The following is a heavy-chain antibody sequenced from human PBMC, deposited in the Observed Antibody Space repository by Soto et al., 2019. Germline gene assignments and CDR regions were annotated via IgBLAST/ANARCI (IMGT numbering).Heavy chain of an antibody. D-gene: IGHD6-13*01. CDR1: VLTFSRYA. V-gene: IGHV3-23*01. J-gene: IGHJ5*02. CDR3: AKDLEYSSSWYWFDT. CDR2: IGGSGVDT. Sequence: EVQLLESGGGLGQPGGSLRLSCAASVLTFSRYAMSWVRQAPGKGLEWVSVIGGSGVDTYYAESVKGRFTISRDNSKKTLYLQMNSLRAEDTATYYCAKDLEYSSSWYWFDTWGQGTLVTVSS.